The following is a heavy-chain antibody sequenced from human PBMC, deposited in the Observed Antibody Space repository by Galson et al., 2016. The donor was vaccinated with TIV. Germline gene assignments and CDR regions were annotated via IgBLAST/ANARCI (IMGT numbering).Heavy chain of an antibody. V-gene: IGHV3-23*01. J-gene: IGHJ6*02. CDR2: ITGGAGST. CDR1: GFTFSSHA. Sequence: SLRLSCAASGFTFSSHAMSWVRQAPGKGLEWISAITGGAGSTYYADSVKGRFTISRDNSMNTLFLQMNSLRAEDTAVYYCTKVPSSGFSYYYGLDVWGQGTTVTVSS. D-gene: IGHD3-22*01. CDR3: TKVPSSGFSYYYGLDV.